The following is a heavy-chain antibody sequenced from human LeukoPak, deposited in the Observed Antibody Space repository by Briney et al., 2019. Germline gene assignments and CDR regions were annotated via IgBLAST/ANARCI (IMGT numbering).Heavy chain of an antibody. CDR2: ISSSSSYI. V-gene: IGHV3-21*04. D-gene: IGHD6-13*01. CDR3: AKDPGYSSSWVDY. J-gene: IGHJ4*02. Sequence: TGGSLRLSCAASGFTFSSYSMNWVRQAPGKGLEWVSSISSSSSYIYYADSVKGRFTISRDNSKNTLYLQMNSLRAKDTAVYYCAKDPGYSSSWVDYWGQGTLVTVSS. CDR1: GFTFSSYS.